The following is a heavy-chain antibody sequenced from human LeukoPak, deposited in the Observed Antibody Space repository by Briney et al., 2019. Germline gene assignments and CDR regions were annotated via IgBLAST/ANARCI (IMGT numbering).Heavy chain of an antibody. V-gene: IGHV3-48*03. Sequence: PGGSLRLSCAASGFTFSSYEMNWVRQAPGKGLEWVSYISSSGSTIYYADSVKGRFTISRDNAKNSLYLQMNSLRAEDTALYYCARAYTVTGYYYYMDVWGKGTTVTVSS. CDR1: GFTFSSYE. CDR2: ISSSGSTI. J-gene: IGHJ6*03. CDR3: ARAYTVTGYYYYMDV. D-gene: IGHD4-17*01.